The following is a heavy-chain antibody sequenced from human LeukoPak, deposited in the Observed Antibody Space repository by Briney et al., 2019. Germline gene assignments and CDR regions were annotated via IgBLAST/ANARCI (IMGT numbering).Heavy chain of an antibody. D-gene: IGHD2-8*02. J-gene: IGHJ4*02. Sequence: GGSLRLSCAASGFPVSSNYMSWVRQAPGKGLEWVSVIYSGGSTYYADSVKGRFTISRDNSKNTLYLQMNSLRAEDTAVYYCASVGPVLEPHTTLDYWGQGTLVTVSS. V-gene: IGHV3-66*02. CDR2: IYSGGST. CDR1: GFPVSSNY. CDR3: ASVGPVLEPHTTLDY.